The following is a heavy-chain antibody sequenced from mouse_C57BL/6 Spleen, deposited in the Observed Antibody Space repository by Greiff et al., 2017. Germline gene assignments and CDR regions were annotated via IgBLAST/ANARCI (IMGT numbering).Heavy chain of an antibody. CDR3: AREMDNFFDY. CDR1: GYTFTNYW. V-gene: IGHV1-63*01. Sequence: QVQLQQPGAELVRPGTSVKMSCKASGYTFTNYWIGWAKQRPGHGLEWIGDIYPGGGYTNYNEKFKGKATLTADKSSSTAYMQFSSLTSEDSAIYYCAREMDNFFDYWGQGTTLTVSS. J-gene: IGHJ2*01. CDR2: IYPGGGYT. D-gene: IGHD2-3*01.